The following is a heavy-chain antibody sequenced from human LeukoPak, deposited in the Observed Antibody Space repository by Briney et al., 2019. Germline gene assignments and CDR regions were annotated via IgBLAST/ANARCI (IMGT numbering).Heavy chain of an antibody. V-gene: IGHV4-59*01. D-gene: IGHD6-19*01. J-gene: IGHJ4*02. Sequence: SETLSLTCTVSGGSISSYYWSWIRQPPGKGLEWIGYSYYSGSTNYNPSLKSRVTISVDTSKNQFSLKLSSVTAADTAVYYCATRQNSGWAPYYFDYWGQGTLVTVSS. CDR1: GGSISSYY. CDR2: SYYSGST. CDR3: ATRQNSGWAPYYFDY.